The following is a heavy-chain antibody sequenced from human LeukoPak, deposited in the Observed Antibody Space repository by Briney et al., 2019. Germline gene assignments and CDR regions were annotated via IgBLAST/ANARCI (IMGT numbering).Heavy chain of an antibody. D-gene: IGHD3-22*01. CDR1: GGTFSSYA. CDR2: IIPIFGTA. Sequence: ASVKVSCKASGGTFSSYAISWVRQAPGQGPEWMGGIIPIFGTANYAQKFQGRVTITADESTSTAYMELSSLRSEDTAVYYCARVYDSSGYYYRGAFDIWGQGTMVTVSS. J-gene: IGHJ3*02. V-gene: IGHV1-69*13. CDR3: ARVYDSSGYYYRGAFDI.